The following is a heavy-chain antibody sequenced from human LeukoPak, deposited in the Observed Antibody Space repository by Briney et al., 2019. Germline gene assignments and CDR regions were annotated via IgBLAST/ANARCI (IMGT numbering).Heavy chain of an antibody. CDR2: ISSSSSYI. Sequence: GGSLSLSCAASGFTFSSYSMNWVRQAPGKGLEWVSSISSSSSYIYYADSVKGRFTISRDNAKNSLYLQMNSLRAEDTAVYYCAREVADFWSGYGYWGQGTLVTVSS. V-gene: IGHV3-21*01. D-gene: IGHD3-3*01. J-gene: IGHJ4*02. CDR1: GFTFSSYS. CDR3: AREVADFWSGYGY.